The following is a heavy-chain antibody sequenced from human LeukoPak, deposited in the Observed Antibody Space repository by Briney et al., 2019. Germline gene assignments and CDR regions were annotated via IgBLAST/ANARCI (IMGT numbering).Heavy chain of an antibody. CDR2: IWYVGSNK. Sequence: GGSLRLSCAASGFTFSSYGMHWVRQAPGKGLEWVAVIWYVGSNKYYADSVKGRFTISRDNSKNTPYLQMNILRAEDTAVYYCASTSGWYEPIDYWGQGTLVTVSS. D-gene: IGHD6-19*01. V-gene: IGHV3-33*01. CDR1: GFTFSSYG. CDR3: ASTSGWYEPIDY. J-gene: IGHJ4*02.